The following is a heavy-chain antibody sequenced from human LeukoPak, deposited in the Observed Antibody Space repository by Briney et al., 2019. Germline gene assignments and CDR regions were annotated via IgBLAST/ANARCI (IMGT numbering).Heavy chain of an antibody. V-gene: IGHV1-3*01. CDR1: GYTFTSYA. CDR2: INAGNGNT. D-gene: IGHD4-17*01. J-gene: IGHJ4*02. CDR3: ARDLYGDYAFDY. Sequence: ASVKVSCKASGYTFTSYAMHWVRQAPGQRLEWMRWINAGNGNTKYSQKFQGRVTITRDTSASTAYMELSSLRSEDTAVYYCARDLYGDYAFDYWGQGTLVTVSS.